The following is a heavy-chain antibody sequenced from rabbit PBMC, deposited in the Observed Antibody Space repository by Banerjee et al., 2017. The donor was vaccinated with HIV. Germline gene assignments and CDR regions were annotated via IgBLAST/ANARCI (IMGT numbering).Heavy chain of an antibody. Sequence: QEQLEESGGDLVKPEGSLTLTCTASGFSFSSSYCMCWVRQAPGKGLEWIACIYAGSGSTYYASWAKGRFTISKTSSTTVTLQMTSLTAADTATYFCARRVAGGLLDLWGQGTLVTVS. D-gene: IGHD4-2*01. J-gene: IGHJ3*01. CDR1: GFSFSSSYC. V-gene: IGHV1S45*01. CDR3: ARRVAGGLLDL. CDR2: IYAGSGST.